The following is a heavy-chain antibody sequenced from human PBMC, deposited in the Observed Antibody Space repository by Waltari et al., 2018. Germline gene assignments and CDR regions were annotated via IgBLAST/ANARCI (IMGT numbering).Heavy chain of an antibody. D-gene: IGHD5-12*01. CDR3: ARDGYNWIPFDC. Sequence: DVQLLESGGGLAQPGGSLRLSWAASGFTLSTYAMAWVRQAPGKGLEWVSESSGTGYNTYYADSVKGRFTISRDNSKNTLYLEMNNLRAEDTAVYFCARDGYNWIPFDCWGQGTLVTVSS. CDR2: SSGTGYNT. J-gene: IGHJ4*02. V-gene: IGHV3-23*01. CDR1: GFTLSTYA.